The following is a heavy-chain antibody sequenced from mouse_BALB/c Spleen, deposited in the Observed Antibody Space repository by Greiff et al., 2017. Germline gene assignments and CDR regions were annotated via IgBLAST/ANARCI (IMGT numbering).Heavy chain of an antibody. D-gene: IGHD2-14*01. CDR2: ISYSGST. V-gene: IGHV3-2*02. CDR1: GYSITSDYA. J-gene: IGHJ4*01. CDR3: ARDRYDCAMDY. Sequence: EVKVEESGPGLVKPSQSLSLTCTVTGYSITSDYAWNWIRQFPGNKLEWMGYISYSGSTSYNPSLKSRISITRDTSKNQFFLQLNSVTTEDTATYYCARDRYDCAMDYWGQGTSVTVSS.